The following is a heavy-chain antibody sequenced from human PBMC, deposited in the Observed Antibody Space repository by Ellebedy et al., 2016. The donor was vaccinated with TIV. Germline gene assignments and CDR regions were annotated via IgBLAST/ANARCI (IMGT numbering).Heavy chain of an antibody. Sequence: GGSLRLXXAASGFTFSSYAMHWVRQALGKGLEWVAVISYDGSNKYYADSVKGRFTISRDNSKNTLYLQMNSLRAEDTAVYYCARAGYSKSRGLGGMDVWGQGTTVTVSS. CDR2: ISYDGSNK. D-gene: IGHD4-11*01. CDR3: ARAGYSKSRGLGGMDV. J-gene: IGHJ6*02. CDR1: GFTFSSYA. V-gene: IGHV3-30-3*01.